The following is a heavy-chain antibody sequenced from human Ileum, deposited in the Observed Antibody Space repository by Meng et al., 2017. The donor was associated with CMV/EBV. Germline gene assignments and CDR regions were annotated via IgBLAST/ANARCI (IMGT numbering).Heavy chain of an antibody. Sequence: GESLKLSCAASGFTFSSYAMSWVRQAPGKGLEWVSAISANSAVTYYADSVKGRFTISRDNSGNTLYLQLNSLRAEDTDIYYCAKDLRGWEQVFDYWGQGTLVTVSS. V-gene: IGHV3-23*01. D-gene: IGHD1-26*01. CDR3: AKDLRGWEQVFDY. CDR2: ISANSAVT. CDR1: GFTFSSYA. J-gene: IGHJ4*02.